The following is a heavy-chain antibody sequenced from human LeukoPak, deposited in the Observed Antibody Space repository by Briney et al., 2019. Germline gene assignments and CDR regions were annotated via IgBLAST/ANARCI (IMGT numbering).Heavy chain of an antibody. CDR1: GFTFSSYS. J-gene: IGHJ4*02. CDR3: AKPSRGATSY. CDR2: ISGSGGST. Sequence: GGSLRLSCAASGFTFSSYSMNWVRQAPGKGLEWVSAISGSGGSTYYADSVKGRFTISRDNSKNTLYLQMNSLRAEDTAVYYCAKPSRGATSYWGQGTLVTVSS. V-gene: IGHV3-23*01. D-gene: IGHD1-26*01.